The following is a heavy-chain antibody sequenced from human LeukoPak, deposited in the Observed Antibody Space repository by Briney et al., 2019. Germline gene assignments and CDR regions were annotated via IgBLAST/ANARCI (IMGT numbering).Heavy chain of an antibody. Sequence: SELLSLTCAVYGGSFSGYYWSWIRQPPGKGLEWIGEINHSGSTNYNPSLKSRVTISVDTSKNQFSLKLSSVTAADTAVYYCARGWPYYFDYWGQGTLVTVSS. J-gene: IGHJ4*02. CDR1: GGSFSGYY. V-gene: IGHV4-34*01. CDR3: ARGWPYYFDY. CDR2: INHSGST.